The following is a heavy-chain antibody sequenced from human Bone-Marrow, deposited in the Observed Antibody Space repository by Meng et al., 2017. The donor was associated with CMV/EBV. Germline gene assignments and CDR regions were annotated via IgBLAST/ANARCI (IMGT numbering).Heavy chain of an antibody. CDR3: ARGSLLYSGNYYYYFMDV. CDR1: GYPFSNND. V-gene: IGHV1-8*01. J-gene: IGHJ6*02. CDR2: INPKSNNT. D-gene: IGHD2-21*01. Sequence: ASVKVSCKASGYPFSNNDINWVRQAAGQGLEWMGWINPKSNNTGYAQNFQGRVTMTRDNAIGTAYMELSSLRSEDTAIYYCARGSLLYSGNYYYYFMDVWGQGTTVTVSS.